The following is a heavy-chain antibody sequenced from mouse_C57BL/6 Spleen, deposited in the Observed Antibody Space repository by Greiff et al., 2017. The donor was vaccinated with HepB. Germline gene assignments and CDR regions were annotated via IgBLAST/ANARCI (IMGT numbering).Heavy chain of an antibody. Sequence: VQLQQPGAELVKPGASVKLSCKASGYTFTSYWMHWVKQRPGQGLEWIGMIHPNSGSTNYNEKFKSKATLTVDKSSSTAYMQLSSLTSEDSAVYYCARSYYDYDSAYWGQGTLVTVSA. V-gene: IGHV1-64*01. D-gene: IGHD2-4*01. J-gene: IGHJ3*01. CDR2: IHPNSGST. CDR1: GYTFTSYW. CDR3: ARSYYDYDSAY.